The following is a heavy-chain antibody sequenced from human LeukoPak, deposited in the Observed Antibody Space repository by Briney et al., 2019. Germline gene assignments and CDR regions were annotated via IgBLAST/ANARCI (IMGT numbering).Heavy chain of an antibody. J-gene: IGHJ4*02. CDR3: ANRKPLDTVPFDY. CDR2: MSGSGGST. Sequence: PGGSLRLSCAASGFTFSSYAMSWVRQAPGKGLEWVSTMSGSGGSTYYADSVKGRFTISRDNSKNTLYLQMNTLRAEDTAVYYCANRKPLDTVPFDYWGQGTLVTVSS. V-gene: IGHV3-23*01. D-gene: IGHD5-18*01. CDR1: GFTFSSYA.